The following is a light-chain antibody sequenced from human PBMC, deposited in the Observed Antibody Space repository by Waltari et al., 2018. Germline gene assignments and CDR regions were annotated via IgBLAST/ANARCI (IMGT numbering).Light chain of an antibody. J-gene: IGKJ1*01. CDR1: QSISGA. CDR2: GAS. Sequence: EIVLTQSPGTLSLSPGARATLSCRASQSISGALAWYQQKPGQAPRLLIYGASNRSTGIPDRFSGSGSGTEFSLTVSRLEPEDFAVYYCQHYVRLPVTFGQGTRVEI. CDR3: QHYVRLPVT. V-gene: IGKV3-20*01.